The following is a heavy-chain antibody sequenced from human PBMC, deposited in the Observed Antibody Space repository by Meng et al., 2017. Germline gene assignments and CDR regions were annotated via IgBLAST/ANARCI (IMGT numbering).Heavy chain of an antibody. Sequence: EVQVVVAGGGVAQPAGSLILSCAASGFTVSSNYMSWVRQAPGKGLEWVSVIYSGGSTYYADSMKGRFTISRDNSKNTLYLHMNSLRAEDTAVYYCARGGSYYSYWGQGTLVTVSS. CDR3: ARGGSYYSY. J-gene: IGHJ4*02. D-gene: IGHD1-26*01. V-gene: IGHV3-53*01. CDR2: IYSGGST. CDR1: GFTVSSNY.